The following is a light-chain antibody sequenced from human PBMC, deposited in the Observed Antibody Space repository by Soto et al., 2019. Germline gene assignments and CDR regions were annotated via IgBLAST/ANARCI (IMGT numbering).Light chain of an antibody. J-gene: IGLJ1*01. CDR2: EVS. CDR1: SSDVGGYDY. Sequence: QTLLTQPASVSGSPGQSITISCTGTSSDVGGYDYVSWYQQHPGEVPKLIIFEVSSRPAWISNRFSASKSGNTASLTISGLQAEDEADYYCSSYTTSSSYVFGTGTKVTGL. CDR3: SSYTTSSSYV. V-gene: IGLV2-14*01.